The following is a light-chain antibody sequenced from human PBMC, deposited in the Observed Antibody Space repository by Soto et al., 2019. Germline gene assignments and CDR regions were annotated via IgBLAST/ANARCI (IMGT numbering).Light chain of an antibody. CDR3: TSYTSISTYV. CDR1: GSDVGGYNH. CDR2: EVS. V-gene: IGLV2-14*01. Sequence: QSALTQPASVSEAPGQSSTVSCAGTGSDVGGYNHVSWYQQHADKAPKLLIHEVSNRPSGVSNRFSGAKSGNTASLTISGLQAEDEADYYCTSYTSISTYVFGTGTKVTVL. J-gene: IGLJ1*01.